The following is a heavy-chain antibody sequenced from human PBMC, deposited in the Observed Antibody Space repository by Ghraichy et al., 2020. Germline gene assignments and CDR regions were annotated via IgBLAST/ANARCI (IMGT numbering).Heavy chain of an antibody. CDR2: ISRSGDST. J-gene: IGHJ4*02. D-gene: IGHD3-10*01. V-gene: IGHV3-23*01. CDR1: RFTFISYA. Sequence: GGSLRLSCAASRFTFISYAMSWVRQAPGKGLEWVSAISRSGDSTDYADSVKGRFTISRDNSKNTLYLQMNSLRVEDTAIYYCAFGELKTVLDYWGQGTLVTVSS. CDR3: AFGELKTVLDY.